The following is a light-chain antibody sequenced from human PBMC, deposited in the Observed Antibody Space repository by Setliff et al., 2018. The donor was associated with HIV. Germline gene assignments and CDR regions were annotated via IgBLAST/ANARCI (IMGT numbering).Light chain of an antibody. CDR1: SSNIGSNY. J-gene: IGLJ1*01. V-gene: IGLV1-40*01. CDR2: SNT. CDR3: QSYDSSLSASV. Sequence: QSVLTQPPSASGTPGQRVTISCSGSSSNIGSNYVYWYQQPPGTAPKVLIYSNTNRPSGVPDRFSGYKSGTSASLAITGLQAEDEADYYCQSYDSSLSASVFGTGTKVTVL.